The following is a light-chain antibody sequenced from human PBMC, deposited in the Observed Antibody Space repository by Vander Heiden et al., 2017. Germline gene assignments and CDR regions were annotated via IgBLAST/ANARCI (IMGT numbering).Light chain of an antibody. CDR1: QGISNY. V-gene: IGKV1-27*01. Sequence: DIQMTQSPSSLSASVGDRVTITCRASQGISNYLAWYQQKPGKVPKLLIYAASTLQSGVPSRFSGSGSGTDFTLTISRLQPEDVATYYCQKDERAPWTFGQGTKVEIK. CDR2: AAS. J-gene: IGKJ1*01. CDR3: QKDERAPWT.